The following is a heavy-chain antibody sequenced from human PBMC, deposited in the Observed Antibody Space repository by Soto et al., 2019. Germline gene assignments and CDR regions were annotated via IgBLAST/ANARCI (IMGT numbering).Heavy chain of an antibody. V-gene: IGHV3-21*01. J-gene: IGHJ5*02. Sequence: EVQLVESGGGLVKPGGSLRLSCAASGFTFSSYSMNWVRQAPGKGLEWVSTISSRNNDMYYVDSVKGRFTISRDNARNSVYLQMDSLRADDTAVYYCARDVNGVFCGAWGQGTVVTVSS. CDR3: ARDVNGVFCGA. CDR2: ISSRNNDM. D-gene: IGHD2-21*01. CDR1: GFTFSSYS.